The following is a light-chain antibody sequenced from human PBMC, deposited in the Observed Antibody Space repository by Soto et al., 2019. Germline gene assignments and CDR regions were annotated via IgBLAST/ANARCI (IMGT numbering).Light chain of an antibody. Sequence: DFVMTQTPLSLSVTPGQPASISCQSSQSLLHADGKTSLNWYLQKPGQPPHLLIYDVSSRFSGVPDRFSGSGSGTNFTLKISRVEAEDVGVYYCMQSLHLRTFGQGTKVEIK. CDR1: QSLLHADGKTS. J-gene: IGKJ1*01. CDR3: MQSLHLRT. V-gene: IGKV2-29*03. CDR2: DVS.